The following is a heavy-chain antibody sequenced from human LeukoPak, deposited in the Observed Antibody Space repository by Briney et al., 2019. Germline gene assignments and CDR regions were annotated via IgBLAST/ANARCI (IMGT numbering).Heavy chain of an antibody. CDR3: ARGGAARRDAFDI. CDR2: IRYDGSDK. D-gene: IGHD6-6*01. CDR1: GFTFSSYG. Sequence: GGSLRLSCAASGFTFSSYGMHWVRQAPGKGLEWVAFIRYDGSDKYYVDSVKGRFTISRDNSKNTVYLQMSRLRAEDTAVYYCARGGAARRDAFDIWGQGTMVTVSS. J-gene: IGHJ3*02. V-gene: IGHV3-30*02.